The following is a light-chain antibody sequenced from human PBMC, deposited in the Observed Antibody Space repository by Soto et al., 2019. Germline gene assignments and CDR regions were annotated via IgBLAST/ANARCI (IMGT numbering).Light chain of an antibody. CDR3: QQYEAWPRS. CDR1: QIVRRN. V-gene: IGKV3-15*01. CDR2: GAS. J-gene: IGKJ4*01. Sequence: EIVLTQSPGTLSLSPGERATLSCRASQIVRRNYLAWYQQKPGQAPRLLMYGASTRATGLPARFSGSGSGTEFTLTISSLQSEDFAVYYCQQYEAWPRSFGGGTKVDIK.